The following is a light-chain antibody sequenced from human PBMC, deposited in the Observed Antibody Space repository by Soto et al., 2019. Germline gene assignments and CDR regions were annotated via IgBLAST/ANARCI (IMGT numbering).Light chain of an antibody. CDR3: CSYASRDTDV. CDR2: EGN. CDR1: SSDVGGYYF. J-gene: IGLJ1*01. Sequence: QSALTQPASVSGSPGQSITISCTGTSSDVGGYYFVSWYQQYPGKAPKLMIYEGNKRPSGVSNRFSGSKSGNTASLTISGLQAEDEADYYCCSYASRDTDVFGTGTKVTVL. V-gene: IGLV2-23*01.